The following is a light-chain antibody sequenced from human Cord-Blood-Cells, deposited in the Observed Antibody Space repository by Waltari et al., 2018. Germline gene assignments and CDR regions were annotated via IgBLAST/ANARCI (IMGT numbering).Light chain of an antibody. J-gene: IGKJ5*01. CDR3: QQFNSYPIT. Sequence: AIQLTQSPSSLSASVGDRVTITCRASQGISSALAWYQQKPGKAPKLLIYDDSSLESGVPSRFSGSGSGTDFTLTISSLQPEDFATYDCQQFNSYPITFGQGTRLEIK. CDR1: QGISSA. V-gene: IGKV1-13*02. CDR2: DDS.